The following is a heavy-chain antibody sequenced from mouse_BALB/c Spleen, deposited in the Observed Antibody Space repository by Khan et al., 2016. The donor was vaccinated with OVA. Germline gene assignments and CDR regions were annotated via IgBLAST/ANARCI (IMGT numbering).Heavy chain of an antibody. J-gene: IGHJ2*01. CDR2: INPYNGGT. CDR3: ARGNWQSYYFDF. Sequence: EVQLQQSGPELVKPGASVKMSCKASGYIFTNYVLHWVKQKPGQGLEWIGYINPYNGGTKYNEKFKGKAALASDQSSITAYMELSSLTSEDSAVYYCARGNWQSYYFDFWGQGTTLTLSS. CDR1: GYIFTNYV. D-gene: IGHD4-1*01. V-gene: IGHV1S136*01.